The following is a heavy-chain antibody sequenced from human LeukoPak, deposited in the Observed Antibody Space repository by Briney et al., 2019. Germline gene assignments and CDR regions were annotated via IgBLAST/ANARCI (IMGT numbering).Heavy chain of an antibody. Sequence: GSLKPPFATSGFPFSHYSMGGVRQAPGEGPEGVSVMHSVGITYYADPVRARFTISRDSYNRTLYLQTHSLRAEGTPVYYCASGPYFPPGAFDIWGHGTMVTVS. CDR3: ASGPYFPPGAFDI. CDR2: MHSVGIT. CDR1: GFPFSHYS. V-gene: IGHV3-53*01. J-gene: IGHJ3*02. D-gene: IGHD3-9*01.